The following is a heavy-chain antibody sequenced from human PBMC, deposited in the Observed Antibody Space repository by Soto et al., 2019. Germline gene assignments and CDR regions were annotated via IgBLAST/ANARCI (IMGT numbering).Heavy chain of an antibody. D-gene: IGHD1-26*01. J-gene: IGHJ4*02. Sequence: QVQLQESGPGLVKPSGTLSLACAVFGGSISNSNWWTWVRQPPGKGLDWIGEIFHSGSTNYNSSLMGRVTISVDKANNQFSLKLSSVTAADTAAYYCAHRPIVRAAIWGQGTLLTVSS. CDR1: GGSISNSNW. V-gene: IGHV4-4*02. CDR3: AHRPIVRAAI. CDR2: IFHSGST.